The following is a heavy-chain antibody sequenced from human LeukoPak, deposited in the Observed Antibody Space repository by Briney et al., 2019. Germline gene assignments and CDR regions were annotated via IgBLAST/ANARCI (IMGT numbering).Heavy chain of an antibody. CDR1: GYSISSGYY. CDR3: VRDGRFDSACFDS. Sequence: ASETLSLTCTVSGYSISSGYYWGWIRQSPGKGLEWIGAFYSSGSTSSHSSLKSRVTISVDTSRTQLSLKLDSVTDTDTAVYYCVRDGRFDSACFDSWGPGILVTVSS. CDR2: FYSSGST. V-gene: IGHV4-38-2*02. J-gene: IGHJ4*02. D-gene: IGHD6-19*01.